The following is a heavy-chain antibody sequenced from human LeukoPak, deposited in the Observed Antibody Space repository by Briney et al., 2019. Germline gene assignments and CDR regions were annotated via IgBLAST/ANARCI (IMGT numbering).Heavy chain of an antibody. Sequence: PGGSLRLPCAASGFTFSSYWMSWVRQAPGKGLEWVANIKQDGSDKSYVDSVKGRFTISRDNAKDSLYLQMNSLRADDTAVYYCARDSASYYYGSGSYWGLFDYWGQGTLVTVSS. CDR1: GFTFSSYW. J-gene: IGHJ4*02. D-gene: IGHD3-10*01. CDR3: ARDSASYYYGSGSYWGLFDY. CDR2: IKQDGSDK. V-gene: IGHV3-7*01.